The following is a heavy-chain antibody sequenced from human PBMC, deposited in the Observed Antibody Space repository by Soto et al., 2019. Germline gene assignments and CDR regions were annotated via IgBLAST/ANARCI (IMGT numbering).Heavy chain of an antibody. J-gene: IGHJ6*02. CDR2: IIPIFCTA. V-gene: IGHV1-69*13. Sequence: SVKVSCKASGGTFSSYAISWVRQAPGQGLEWMGGIIPIFCTANYAQKFQGRVTITADESTSTAYMELSSLRSEDTAVYYCARDPPPRITMVRGVGYYYYYGMDVWGQGTTVTVSS. CDR1: GGTFSSYA. CDR3: ARDPPPRITMVRGVGYYYYYGMDV. D-gene: IGHD3-10*01.